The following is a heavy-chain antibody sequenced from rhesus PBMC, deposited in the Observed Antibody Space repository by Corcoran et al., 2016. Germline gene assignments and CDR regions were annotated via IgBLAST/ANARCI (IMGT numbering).Heavy chain of an antibody. CDR2: VYGNRAST. Sequence: QMQLQESGPGLVKPSEPLSLTCGVSGGSISSSTRWSWSRQAPGKGLEWIGGVYGNRASTNYNPSLKSRVTISKDTSKNQFSLRLTSVTAADTAVYYCARQGYTDHLGGLDSWGQGVVVTVSS. CDR1: GGSISSSTR. CDR3: ARQGYTDHLGGLDS. D-gene: IGHD2-39*02. J-gene: IGHJ6*01. V-gene: IGHV4-65*02.